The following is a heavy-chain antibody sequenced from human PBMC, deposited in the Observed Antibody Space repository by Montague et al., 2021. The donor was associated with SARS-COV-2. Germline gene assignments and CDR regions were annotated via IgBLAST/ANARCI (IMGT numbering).Heavy chain of an antibody. D-gene: IGHD3-10*01. CDR2: THYRSKWNN. V-gene: IGHV6-1*01. CDR3: ARGIWFGELLTGYYYYGMDV. Sequence: CAISGDSDGSNRAARNSDRQSSSIHFERLVRTHYRSKWNNDYAVSVKSRITINPDTSKNQFSLQLNSVTPEDTAVYYCARGIWFGELLTGYYYYGMDVWGQGTTVTVSS. J-gene: IGHJ6*02. CDR1: GDSDGSNRAA.